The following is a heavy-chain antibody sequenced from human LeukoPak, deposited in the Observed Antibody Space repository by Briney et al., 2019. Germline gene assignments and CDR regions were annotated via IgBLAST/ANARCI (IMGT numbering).Heavy chain of an antibody. V-gene: IGHV4-4*07. CDR1: GGSNTNFY. J-gene: IGHJ4*02. D-gene: IGHD3-3*01. CDR2: VYTTGTT. Sequence: KPSETQSLTCTVSGGSNTNFYWSWIRQPAGKGLEWIGRVYTTGTTNYNPSLKSRVTMSVDTSKNQFSLKLRSVTAADTAVYFCAQSYYDFWTGPLGYWGRGTLVTVSS. CDR3: AQSYYDFWTGPLGY.